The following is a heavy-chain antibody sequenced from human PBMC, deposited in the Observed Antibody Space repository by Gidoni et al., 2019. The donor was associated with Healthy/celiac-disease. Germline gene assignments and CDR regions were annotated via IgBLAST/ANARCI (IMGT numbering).Heavy chain of an antibody. J-gene: IGHJ4*02. CDR3: ARENTAMVPFDY. CDR2: IIPILGIA. V-gene: IGHV1-69*04. CDR1: VGTFSSYA. Sequence: QVQLVQSVAEVNKPVSSLKVSCKASVGTFSSYAISWVRQAPGQGLEWMGRIIPILGIANYAQKCQGRVTMTAEKSTSTAYMELSRLRSEDTAVYYCARENTAMVPFDYWGQGTLVTVSS. D-gene: IGHD5-18*01.